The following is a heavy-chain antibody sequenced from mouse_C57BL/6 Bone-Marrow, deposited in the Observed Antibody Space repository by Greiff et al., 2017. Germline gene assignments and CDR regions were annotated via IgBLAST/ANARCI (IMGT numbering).Heavy chain of an antibody. CDR3: AREGWGPRC. CDR2: ISDGGSYT. CDR1: GFTFSSYA. J-gene: IGHJ2*01. Sequence: EVQLVESGGGLVKPGGSLKLSCAASGFTFSSYAMSWVRQTPEKRLEWVATISDGGSYTYYPENVKGRFTISRDNAKNHLYLQMSHLKSEDTAMYYCAREGWGPRCWGQGTTLTVSA. V-gene: IGHV5-4*01. D-gene: IGHD3-3*01.